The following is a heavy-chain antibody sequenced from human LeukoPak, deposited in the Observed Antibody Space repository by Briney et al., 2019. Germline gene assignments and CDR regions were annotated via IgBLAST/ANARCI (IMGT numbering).Heavy chain of an antibody. CDR3: AKDQWELLGGLGY. D-gene: IGHD1-26*01. CDR2: ISGSGGST. Sequence: GGSLRLSCAASGFTFSSYAMSWVRQAPGKGLEWVSAISGSGGSTYYADSVKGRFTISRDNYKNTLYLQMNSLRAEDTAVYYCAKDQWELLGGLGYWGQGTLVTVSS. CDR1: GFTFSSYA. J-gene: IGHJ4*02. V-gene: IGHV3-23*01.